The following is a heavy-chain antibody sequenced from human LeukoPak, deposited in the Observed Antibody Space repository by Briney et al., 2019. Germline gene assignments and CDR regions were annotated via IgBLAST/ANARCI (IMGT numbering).Heavy chain of an antibody. Sequence: GGSLRLSCAASGFTFSTYSMNWVRQAPGKGLEWVSSISSSSSYIYYADSVKGRFTISRDNSKNTLYLQMNSLRAEDTAVYYCARAPLYYYDSSGHFDYWGQGTLVTVSS. CDR1: GFTFSTYS. CDR3: ARAPLYYYDSSGHFDY. J-gene: IGHJ4*02. CDR2: ISSSSSYI. D-gene: IGHD3-22*01. V-gene: IGHV3-21*01.